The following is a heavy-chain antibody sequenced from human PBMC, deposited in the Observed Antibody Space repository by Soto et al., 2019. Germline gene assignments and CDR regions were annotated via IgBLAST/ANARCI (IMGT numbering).Heavy chain of an antibody. J-gene: IGHJ4*02. CDR2: INHSGST. V-gene: IGHV4-34*01. CDR3: ARESSPYCTSTSCSPIDY. D-gene: IGHD2-2*01. CDR1: GGSFSGYY. Sequence: SETLSLTCAVYGGSFSGYYWSWIRQPPGKGLEWIGEINHSGSTNYNPSLKSRVTISVDTSKSQFSLKLSSVTAADTAVYYCARESSPYCTSTSCSPIDYWGQGTLVTVSS.